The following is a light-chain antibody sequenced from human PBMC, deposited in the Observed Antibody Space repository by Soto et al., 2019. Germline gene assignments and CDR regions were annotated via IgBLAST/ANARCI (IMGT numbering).Light chain of an antibody. CDR3: QSYGGNNDVV. CDR1: SGSIDSNY. V-gene: IGLV6-57*04. Sequence: NFMLTQPHSVSDSPGQTVTISCTRNSGSIDSNYVQWYQQRPGSAPATVIYAFDQRPSGVPGRFSGSVDRSSTSASLTISSLRTEDEADYCCQSYGGNNDVVLGGGTKLTVL. J-gene: IGLJ2*01. CDR2: AFD.